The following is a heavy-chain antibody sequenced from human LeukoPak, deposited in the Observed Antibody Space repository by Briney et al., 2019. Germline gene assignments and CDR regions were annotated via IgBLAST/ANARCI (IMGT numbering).Heavy chain of an antibody. V-gene: IGHV4-59*01. J-gene: IGHJ3*02. CDR2: ISYSGST. D-gene: IGHD5-18*01. CDR3: ARDGDTAMILFAFDI. Sequence: SGTLSLTCTVSGGSINSYYWSWIRQPPGKGLEWIGYISYSGSTSYNPSLKSRVTISVDTSKNQFSLKLSSVTAADTAVYYCARDGDTAMILFAFDIWGQGTMVTVSS. CDR1: GGSINSYY.